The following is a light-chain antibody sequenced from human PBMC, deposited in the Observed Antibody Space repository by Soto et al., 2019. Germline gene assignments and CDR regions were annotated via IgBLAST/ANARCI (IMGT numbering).Light chain of an antibody. Sequence: DIQMTQSPSSLSASVGDRVTITCRASQSISSYLNWYQQKPGKAPKLLIYAASSLQSGVPSRFSGSGSGTDFTLTISSLQPEDFATYYCQQSYSTPLFGQGTLLEIK. CDR3: QQSYSTPL. J-gene: IGKJ5*01. V-gene: IGKV1-39*01. CDR2: AAS. CDR1: QSISSY.